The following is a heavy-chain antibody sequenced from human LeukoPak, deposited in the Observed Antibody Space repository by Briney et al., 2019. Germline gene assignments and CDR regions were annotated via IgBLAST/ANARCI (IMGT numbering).Heavy chain of an antibody. CDR3: ARRHDYGDS. CDR1: GVSFRDYY. Sequence: GGSLRLSCVASGVSFRDYYMSWIRQAPGKGLEWVSYISSSGSTTYYADSVKGRFTISRDNAKNSLYLQMNSLRAEDTAVYFCARRHDYGDSWGQGTLVTVSS. CDR2: ISSSGSTT. J-gene: IGHJ4*02. V-gene: IGHV3-11*01.